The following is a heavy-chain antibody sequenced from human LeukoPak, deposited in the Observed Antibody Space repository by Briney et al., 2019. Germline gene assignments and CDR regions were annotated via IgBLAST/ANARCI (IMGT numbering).Heavy chain of an antibody. J-gene: IGHJ4*02. CDR3: ARVGRGDHTWGSYYCDH. V-gene: IGHV4-59*01. D-gene: IGHD3-16*01. CDR2: ISSSGST. Sequence: SETLSLTCTVSGDSFGSYHWSWLRQPPGKGLEWIGYISSSGSTSYNPSLETRLTISVDTSKNQFSLKLSSVTAADTAVYYCARVGRGDHTWGSYYCDHWGQGTLVSVSS. CDR1: GDSFGSYH.